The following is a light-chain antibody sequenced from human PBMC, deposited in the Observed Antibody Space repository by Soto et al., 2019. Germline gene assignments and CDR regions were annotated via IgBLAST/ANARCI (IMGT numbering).Light chain of an antibody. CDR3: QKYSSFSWT. Sequence: EIPMTQSASSLCASVGDRVTMXCRASQDIRNCLAWYQQKTGKAPKLLLYDASTLQRGGPSRFSCSGSVTEFTRTLSSLQPEDFATYYGQKYSSFSWTFGHGTKVDIK. V-gene: IGKV1-5*01. CDR2: DAS. J-gene: IGKJ1*01. CDR1: QDIRNC.